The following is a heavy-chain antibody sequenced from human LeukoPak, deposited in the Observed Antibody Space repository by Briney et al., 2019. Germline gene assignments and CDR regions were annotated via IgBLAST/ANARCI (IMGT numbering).Heavy chain of an antibody. D-gene: IGHD6-13*01. J-gene: IGHJ2*01. V-gene: IGHV1-2*02. CDR2: INPNSGGT. Sequence: ASVKVSCKASGYTFTGYYVHWVRQAPGQGLEWMGWINPNSGGTNYAQKFQGRVTMTRDTSISTAYMELSRLRSDDTAVYYCARDLPEAAAGWYFDLWGRGTLVTVSS. CDR3: ARDLPEAAAGWYFDL. CDR1: GYTFTGYY.